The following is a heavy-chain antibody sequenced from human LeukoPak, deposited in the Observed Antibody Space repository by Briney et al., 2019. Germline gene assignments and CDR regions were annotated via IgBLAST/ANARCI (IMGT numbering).Heavy chain of an antibody. Sequence: ASVKVSCKTSGGTFSSYTISWVRQAPGQGLEWMGRIVPSLGLTNYAQKFQGRVTVTADKSTSTAYMELSSLRSEDTGVYYCTREPPRDSWEPSWDYWGQGTLITVSA. CDR3: TREPPRDSWEPSWDY. D-gene: IGHD1-26*01. V-gene: IGHV1-69*04. J-gene: IGHJ4*02. CDR2: IVPSLGLT. CDR1: GGTFSSYT.